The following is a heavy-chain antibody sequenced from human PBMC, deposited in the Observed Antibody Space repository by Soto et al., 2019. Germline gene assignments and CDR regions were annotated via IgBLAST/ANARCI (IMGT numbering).Heavy chain of an antibody. CDR2: VYYSGST. V-gene: IGHV4-39*01. D-gene: IGHD3-3*02. CDR1: GGSVSSSSYY. CDR3: AIFYHFGFDS. J-gene: IGHJ4*02. Sequence: SETLSLTCTVSGGSVSSSSYYWGWVRQPPGKGLEWIGSVYYSGSTYYNPSLESRVTISVDKSKNQFSLKLMSLSAADTAVYYCAIFYHFGFDSWGQGTLVTVSS.